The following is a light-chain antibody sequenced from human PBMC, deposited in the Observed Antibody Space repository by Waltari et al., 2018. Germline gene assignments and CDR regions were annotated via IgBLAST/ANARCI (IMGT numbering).Light chain of an antibody. CDR1: QDISSF. J-gene: IGKJ1*01. V-gene: IGKV1-9*01. CDR3: QQSNNFPWT. CDR2: AAS. Sequence: IQLTQSPSSLSASVGDRVTITCRASQDISSFLAWYQQEPGKAPKVLIYAASTLRSGVPSRFSVSGSGTDFTLTISSLQPEDFATYYCQQSNNFPWTFGQGTKVEIK.